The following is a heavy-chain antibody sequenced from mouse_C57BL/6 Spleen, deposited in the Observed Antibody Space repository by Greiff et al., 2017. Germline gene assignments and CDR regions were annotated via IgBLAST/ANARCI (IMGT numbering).Heavy chain of an antibody. CDR1: GFTFTDYY. CDR3: ARSTDYAMDY. Sequence: EVKLVESGGGLVQPGGSLSLSCAASGFTFTDYYMSWVRQPPGKALEWLGFIRNKANGYTTEYSASVKGRFTISRDNSQSILYLQMNALRAEDSATYYCARSTDYAMDYWGQGTSVTVSS. J-gene: IGHJ4*01. CDR2: IRNKANGYTT. V-gene: IGHV7-3*01.